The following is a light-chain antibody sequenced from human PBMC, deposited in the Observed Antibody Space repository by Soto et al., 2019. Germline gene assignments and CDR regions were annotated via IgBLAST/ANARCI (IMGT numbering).Light chain of an antibody. Sequence: QSVLTQPPSASGTPGQRVTISCSGSSSNIGSNYVYWYQQLPGTAPKLVIYRNNQRPSGVPDRFSGSKSGTSASLAISGLRSEDEAAYYCAAWDDSLSGVVFGGGTKVTVL. V-gene: IGLV1-47*01. CDR1: SSNIGSNY. CDR2: RNN. CDR3: AAWDDSLSGVV. J-gene: IGLJ2*01.